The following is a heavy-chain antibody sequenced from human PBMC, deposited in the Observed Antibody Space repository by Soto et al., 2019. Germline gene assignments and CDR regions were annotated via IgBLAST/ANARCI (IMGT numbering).Heavy chain of an antibody. V-gene: IGHV1-18*01. CDR2: ISAYNGNT. Sequence: ASVKVSCKASGYTFTSYGISWVRQAPGQGLEWMGWISAYNGNTNYAQKLQGRVTMTTDTSTSTAYMELRSLRSDDTAVYYCARGREPGYSYGDVDYWGQGTLVTVSS. J-gene: IGHJ4*02. CDR3: ARGREPGYSYGDVDY. D-gene: IGHD5-18*01. CDR1: GYTFTSYG.